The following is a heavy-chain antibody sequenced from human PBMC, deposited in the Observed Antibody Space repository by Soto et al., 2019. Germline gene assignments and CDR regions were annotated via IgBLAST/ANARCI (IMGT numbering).Heavy chain of an antibody. V-gene: IGHV4-34*01. Sequence: PSETLSLTCAVYGGSFSGYYWSWIRQPPGKGLEWIGEINHSGSTNYNPSLKSRVTISVDTSKNQFSLKLSSVTAADTAVYYCARSNGDYPYYYYMDVWGKGTTVTVSS. J-gene: IGHJ6*03. CDR2: INHSGST. CDR3: ARSNGDYPYYYYMDV. CDR1: GGSFSGYY. D-gene: IGHD4-17*01.